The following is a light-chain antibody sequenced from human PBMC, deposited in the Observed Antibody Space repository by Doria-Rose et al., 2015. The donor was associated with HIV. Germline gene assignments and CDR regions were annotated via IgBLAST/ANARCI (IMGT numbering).Light chain of an antibody. CDR2: AAS. J-gene: IGKJ4*01. CDR3: QKYNSAPLT. V-gene: IGKV1-27*01. CDR1: QDINNF. Sequence: QSPSSLSTSVGDRVTITCRASQDINNFLAWYQQKPGKLPKLLIYAASTLHSGVPSRLSGSGSGTDFTLTISSLQPEDVATYYCQKYNSAPLTFGGGTRVEIK.